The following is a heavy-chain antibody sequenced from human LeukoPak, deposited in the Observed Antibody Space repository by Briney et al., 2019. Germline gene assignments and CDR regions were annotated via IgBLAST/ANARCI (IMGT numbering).Heavy chain of an antibody. CDR2: INHSGST. Sequence: SETLSLTCAVYGGSFSGYYWSWIRQPPGKGLEWIGEINHSGSTNYNPSLKSRVTISIEASKNQFSLKLISVTAADTAVYFCARFRGLNYFGPWGQGTLATVSS. J-gene: IGHJ5*02. CDR3: ARFRGLNYFGP. CDR1: GGSFSGYY. V-gene: IGHV4-34*01. D-gene: IGHD3-10*01.